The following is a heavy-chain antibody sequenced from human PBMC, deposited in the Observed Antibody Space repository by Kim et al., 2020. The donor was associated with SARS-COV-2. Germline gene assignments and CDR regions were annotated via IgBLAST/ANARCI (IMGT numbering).Heavy chain of an antibody. CDR3: ATEIGAYYYDSSGYYYDY. Sequence: KGRFTISRHNSKNTLYLQMNSLRAEDTAVYYCATEIGAYYYDSSGYYYDYWGQGTLVTVSS. J-gene: IGHJ4*02. V-gene: IGHV3-53*04. D-gene: IGHD3-22*01.